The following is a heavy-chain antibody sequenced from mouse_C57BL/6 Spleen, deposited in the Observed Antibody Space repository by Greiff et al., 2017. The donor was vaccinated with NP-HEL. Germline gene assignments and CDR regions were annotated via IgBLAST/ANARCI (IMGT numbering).Heavy chain of an antibody. CDR1: GYTFTDYN. CDR2: INPNNGGT. CDR3: EAGNPYYFDY. D-gene: IGHD2-1*01. Sequence: EVQLQQSGPELVKPGASVKMSCKASGYTFTDYNMHWVKQSHGKSLEWIGYINPNNGGTSYNQKFKGKATLTVNKSSSTAYMELRSLTSEDSAVYYCEAGNPYYFDYWGQGTTLTVSS. J-gene: IGHJ2*01. V-gene: IGHV1-22*01.